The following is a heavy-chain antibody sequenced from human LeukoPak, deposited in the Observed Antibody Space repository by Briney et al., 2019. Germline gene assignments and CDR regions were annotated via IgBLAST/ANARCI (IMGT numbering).Heavy chain of an antibody. J-gene: IGHJ3*02. CDR3: ARVGLVVPAYAFDI. Sequence: GASVKVSRKASGYTFTSYYIHWVRQAPGQGLEWMGIINPSGGSTSYAQKLQGRVTMTTDTSTSTAYMELRSLRSDDTAVYYCARVGLVVPAYAFDIWGQGTMVTVSS. CDR1: GYTFTSYY. CDR2: INPSGGST. V-gene: IGHV1-46*01. D-gene: IGHD2-2*01.